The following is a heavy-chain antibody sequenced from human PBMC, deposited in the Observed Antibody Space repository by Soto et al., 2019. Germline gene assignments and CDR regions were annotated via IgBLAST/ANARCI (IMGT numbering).Heavy chain of an antibody. Sequence: GASVKVSCKASGYTFTSYGISWVRQAPGQGLEWIGWISAYNGNTNYAQKLQGRVTMTTDTSTSTAYMELRSLRSDDTAVYYCARNGDYRWGSGSYYGMDVWGQGTTVTVSS. D-gene: IGHD4-17*01. CDR1: GYTFTSYG. V-gene: IGHV1-18*01. CDR2: ISAYNGNT. J-gene: IGHJ6*01. CDR3: ARNGDYRWGSGSYYGMDV.